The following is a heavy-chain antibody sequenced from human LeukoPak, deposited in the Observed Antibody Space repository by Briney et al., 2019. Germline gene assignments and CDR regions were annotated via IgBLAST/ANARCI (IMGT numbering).Heavy chain of an antibody. CDR1: GFTFSSYA. CDR2: ISGSGGST. V-gene: IGHV3-23*01. CDR3: AKGMTRVTIPEYYFDY. D-gene: IGHD2-21*02. Sequence: PGGSLRLSCAASGFTFSSYAMSWVRQAPGKGLEWVSAISGSGGSTHYADSVKGRFTISRDNSKNTLYLQMNSLRAEDTAVYYCAKGMTRVTIPEYYFDYWGQGTLVTVSS. J-gene: IGHJ4*02.